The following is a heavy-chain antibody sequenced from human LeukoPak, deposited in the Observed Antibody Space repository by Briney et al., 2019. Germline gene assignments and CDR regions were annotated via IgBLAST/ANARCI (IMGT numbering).Heavy chain of an antibody. CDR3: ARGLGAARTYYYYYMDV. J-gene: IGHJ6*03. D-gene: IGHD6-6*01. CDR2: MNPNSGNT. CDR1: GYTFTSYD. V-gene: IGHV1-8*01. Sequence: ASVRVSCKASGYTFTSYDINWVRQAPGQGGEWMGWMNPNSGNTGYAQKFQGRVTMTRNTSISTAYMELSSLRSEDTAVYYCARGLGAARTYYYYYMDVWGKGTTVTVSS.